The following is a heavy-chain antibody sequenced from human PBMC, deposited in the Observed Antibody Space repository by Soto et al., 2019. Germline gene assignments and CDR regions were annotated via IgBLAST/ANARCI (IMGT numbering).Heavy chain of an antibody. V-gene: IGHV3-23*01. J-gene: IGHJ5*02. CDR2: ISGSGGST. CDR1: GFTFSSYV. D-gene: IGHD2-2*01. CDR3: VKDRCGSTSCYWHHLFDP. Sequence: GSLRLSCAASGFTFSSYVMHWVRQAPGKGLEWVSAISGSGGSTYYADSVKGRFTISRDNSKNTLYLQMNSLRAEDTAVYYCVKDRCGSTSCYWHHLFDPWGQGTLVTVSS.